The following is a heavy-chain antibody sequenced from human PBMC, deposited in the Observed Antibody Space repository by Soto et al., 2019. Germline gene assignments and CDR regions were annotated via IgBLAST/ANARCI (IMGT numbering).Heavy chain of an antibody. J-gene: IGHJ4*02. Sequence: EVQLVESGGGLVQPGRSLRLSCAAAGLTFDDYAIHWVRQAPGKGLEWVSGISWDSGRIGYADSVKGRFTISRDNAKNSLYLQMNSLRAEDTALYYCAKDRTTVVTAGFDYWGQGTLVTVSS. CDR3: AKDRTTVVTAGFDY. CDR2: ISWDSGRI. V-gene: IGHV3-9*01. D-gene: IGHD4-17*01. CDR1: GLTFDDYA.